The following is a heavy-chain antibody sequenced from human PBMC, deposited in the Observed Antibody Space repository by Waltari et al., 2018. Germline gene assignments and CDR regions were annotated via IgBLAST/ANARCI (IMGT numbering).Heavy chain of an antibody. CDR2: IYHSGST. Sequence: VQLQESGPGLVKPSETLSLTCAVSGYSISSGYYWGWIRQPPGKGLEWIGSIYHSGSTYYNPSLKSRVTISVDTSKNQFSLKLSSVTAADTAVYYCAREWYCSGGSCYPDNNWFDPWGQGTLVTVSS. D-gene: IGHD2-15*01. CDR3: AREWYCSGGSCYPDNNWFDP. V-gene: IGHV4-38-2*02. CDR1: GYSISSGYY. J-gene: IGHJ5*02.